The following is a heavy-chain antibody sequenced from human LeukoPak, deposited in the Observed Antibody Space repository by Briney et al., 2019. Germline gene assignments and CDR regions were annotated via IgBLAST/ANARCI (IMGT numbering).Heavy chain of an antibody. J-gene: IGHJ4*02. CDR1: GASVSTSY. CDR2: LSYTGKT. V-gene: IGHV4-59*02. Sequence: SETLSLTCVVSGASVSTSYWNWIRQVPGKGMEWIACLSYTGKTDYNPSLAGRATISFGTSENQVSLKLRSVSAADTGVYYCSEGYFEPFAHWGQGARVTVSS. CDR3: SEGYFEPFAH. D-gene: IGHD2/OR15-2a*01.